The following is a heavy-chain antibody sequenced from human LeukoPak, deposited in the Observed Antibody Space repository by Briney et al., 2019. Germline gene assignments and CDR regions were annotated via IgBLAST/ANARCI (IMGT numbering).Heavy chain of an antibody. Sequence: SETLSLTCSVSGAYISRGTYYWGWIRQPPGKGLEWIGSIYYTGSTYDNPSLKSRVTISVDTSKNQFSLKLSSVTAADTAVYYCARRGGSGRAFDYWGQGTLVTVSS. J-gene: IGHJ4*02. D-gene: IGHD1-26*01. V-gene: IGHV4-39*01. CDR1: GAYISRGTYY. CDR3: ARRGGSGRAFDY. CDR2: IYYTGST.